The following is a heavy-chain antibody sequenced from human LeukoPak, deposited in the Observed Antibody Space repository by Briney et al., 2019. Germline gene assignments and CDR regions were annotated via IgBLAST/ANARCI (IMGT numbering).Heavy chain of an antibody. CDR1: GFTFSSYA. V-gene: IGHV3-23*01. J-gene: IGHJ4*02. D-gene: IGHD3-22*01. Sequence: GGSLRLSCAASGFTFSSYAMTWVRQAPGKGLEWVSTISSSSGSTYSADSVKGRFTISRDNSKNTLYLQMNSLRAEDTALYYCAKDHLPMIVVVIFDYWGQGTLVTVSS. CDR3: AKDHLPMIVVVIFDY. CDR2: ISSSSGST.